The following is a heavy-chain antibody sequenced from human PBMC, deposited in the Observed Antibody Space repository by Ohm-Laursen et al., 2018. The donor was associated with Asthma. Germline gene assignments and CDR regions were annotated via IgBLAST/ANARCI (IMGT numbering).Heavy chain of an antibody. CDR3: ARDLQYSSGWYDY. J-gene: IGHJ4*02. CDR1: GFTFSDYY. CDR2: ISSSGSTI. V-gene: IGHV3-11*01. D-gene: IGHD6-19*01. Sequence: SLRLSCAASGFTFSDYYMSWIRQAPGKGLEWVSYISSSGSTIYYADSVKGRFTISRDNAKNSLYLQMNSLRAEDTAVYYCARDLQYSSGWYDYWGQGTLVTVSS.